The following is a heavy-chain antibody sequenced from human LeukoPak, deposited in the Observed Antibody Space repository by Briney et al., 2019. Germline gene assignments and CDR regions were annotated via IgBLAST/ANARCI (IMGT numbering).Heavy chain of an antibody. Sequence: SVKVSCKASGGTFSSYAISWVRQAPGQGLEWMGGIIPIFGTANYAQNFQGRVTITADESTSTAYMELSSLRSEDTAVYYCARGSITIFGVVIMGYYYYYMDVWGKGTTVTVSS. CDR2: IIPIFGTA. J-gene: IGHJ6*03. CDR1: GGTFSSYA. V-gene: IGHV1-69*01. CDR3: ARGSITIFGVVIMGYYYYYMDV. D-gene: IGHD3-3*01.